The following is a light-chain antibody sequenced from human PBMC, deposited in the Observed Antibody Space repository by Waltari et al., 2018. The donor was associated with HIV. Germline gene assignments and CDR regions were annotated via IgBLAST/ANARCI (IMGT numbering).Light chain of an antibody. J-gene: IGLJ1*01. Sequence: QSVLAQPPSASGTPGQRVTISCSGSTSNIGGNTVSWYQQLPGTAPKLLIYSNNERPSGVPDRFAGSTSGTSASLGISGLQSEDEADYYCAAWDDSLKGGAFGTGTKVTVL. CDR3: AAWDDSLKGGA. CDR1: TSNIGGNT. V-gene: IGLV1-44*01. CDR2: SNN.